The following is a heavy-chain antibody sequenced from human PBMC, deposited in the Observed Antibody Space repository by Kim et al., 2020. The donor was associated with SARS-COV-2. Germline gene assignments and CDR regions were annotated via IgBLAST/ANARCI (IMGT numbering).Heavy chain of an antibody. V-gene: IGHV1-2*02. CDR2: T. CDR3: AREGRGGMDV. J-gene: IGHJ6*02. D-gene: IGHD3-10*01. Sequence: TQYTQKVQGRVTMTRDTSISTTNMELSGLTSDDTAVYFCAREGRGGMDVWGQGTTVTVSS.